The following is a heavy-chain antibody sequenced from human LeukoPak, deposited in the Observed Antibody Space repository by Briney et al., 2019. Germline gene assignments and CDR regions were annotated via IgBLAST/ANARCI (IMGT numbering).Heavy chain of an antibody. CDR2: IYSGGST. J-gene: IGHJ4*02. CDR3: ARGGDYGLL. D-gene: IGHD4/OR15-4a*01. V-gene: IGHV3-53*01. Sequence: PGGSLRLSCAASGFTFSSYSMNWVRQAPGKGLEWVSTIYSGGSTYYANSVKGRFTISRDISKNMLYLQMNSLRTEDTATYYCARGGDYGLLWGQGTLVTVSS. CDR1: GFTFSSYS.